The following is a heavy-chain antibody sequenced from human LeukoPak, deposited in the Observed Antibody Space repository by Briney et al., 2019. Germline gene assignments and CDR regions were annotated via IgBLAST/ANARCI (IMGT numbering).Heavy chain of an antibody. V-gene: IGHV4-59*01. Sequence: SETLSLTCTVSGGSISSYYWSWIRQPPGKGLEWIGYIYYSGSTNYNPSLKSRVTISVDTSKNQFSLKLSSVTAADTAVYYCARDTLDSGTFDSWGQGTLVTVSS. CDR1: GGSISSYY. D-gene: IGHD1-14*01. CDR3: ARDTLDSGTFDS. CDR2: IYYSGST. J-gene: IGHJ4*02.